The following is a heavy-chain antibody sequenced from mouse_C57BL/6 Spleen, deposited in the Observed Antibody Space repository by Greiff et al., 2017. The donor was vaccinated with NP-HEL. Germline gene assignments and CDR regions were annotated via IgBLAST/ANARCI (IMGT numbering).Heavy chain of an antibody. V-gene: IGHV2-2*01. CDR2: IWSGGST. D-gene: IGHD4-1*01. CDR1: GYSLTSYG. CDR3: ARHGTYYAMDY. J-gene: IGHJ4*01. Sequence: QVQLQQSGPGLVQPSQSLSITCTASGYSLTSYGVHWVRQSPGKGLEWLGVIWSGGSTAYNAAFIARLSSSKDNSKSQVFFKMNSLQADDTAIYYCARHGTYYAMDYWGQGTSVTVSS.